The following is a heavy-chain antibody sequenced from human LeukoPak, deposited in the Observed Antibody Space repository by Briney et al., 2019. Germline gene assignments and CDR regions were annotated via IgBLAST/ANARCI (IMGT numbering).Heavy chain of an antibody. D-gene: IGHD1-26*01. CDR1: ELTLSNYC. CDR2: IKRDGTET. V-gene: IGHV3-7*01. J-gene: IGHJ4*02. Sequence: GGSLRLSCAASELTLSNYCMTWVRQGPGKGLEWVATIKRDGTETYYVDPVRGRFTISRDNAENSVYLRMNSLRDEDTAVYYCTRGGRNTSYYWYYWGQGTLVTVSS. CDR3: TRGGRNTSYYWYY.